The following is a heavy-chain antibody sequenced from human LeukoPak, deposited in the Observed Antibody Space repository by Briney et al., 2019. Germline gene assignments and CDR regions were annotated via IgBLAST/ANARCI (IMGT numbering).Heavy chain of an antibody. Sequence: ASVKVSCKASGGTFSSYAISWVRQAPGQGLEWMGGIIPIFGTANYAQKFQGRVTITTDESTSTAYMELSSLRSEDTAVYYCARGRFLEWLPNPDAFDIWGQGTMVTVSS. CDR2: IIPIFGTA. CDR3: ARGRFLEWLPNPDAFDI. D-gene: IGHD3-3*01. CDR1: GGTFSSYA. J-gene: IGHJ3*02. V-gene: IGHV1-69*05.